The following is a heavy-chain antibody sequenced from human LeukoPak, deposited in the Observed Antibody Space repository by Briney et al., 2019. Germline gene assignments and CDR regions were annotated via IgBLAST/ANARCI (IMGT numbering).Heavy chain of an antibody. CDR3: ARGGVAIPAANNWFDP. CDR2: IYYSGST. Sequence: PSETLSLTCTVSGGSISSYYWRWLRQPPGKGLEWIGYIYYSGSTNYTPSLKSRVTISVDTSKNQFSLKLSSVTAADTAVYYCARGGVAIPAANNWFDPWGQGTLVTVSS. J-gene: IGHJ5*02. CDR1: GGSISSYY. D-gene: IGHD2-2*01. V-gene: IGHV4-59*01.